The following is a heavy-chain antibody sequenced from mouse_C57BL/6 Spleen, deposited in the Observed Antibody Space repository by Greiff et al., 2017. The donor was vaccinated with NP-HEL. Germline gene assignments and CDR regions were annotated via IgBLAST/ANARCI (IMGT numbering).Heavy chain of an antibody. CDR3: ARIYYYGSSYVGNAMDY. D-gene: IGHD1-1*01. J-gene: IGHJ4*01. CDR2: ISSGSSTI. Sequence: EVQLVESGGGLVKPGGSLKLSCAASGFTFSDYGMHWVRQAPEKGLEWVAYISSGSSTIYYADTVKGRFTISRDNAQNTLFLQITSLRSEDTAMYYCARIYYYGSSYVGNAMDYWGQGTSVTVSS. CDR1: GFTFSDYG. V-gene: IGHV5-17*01.